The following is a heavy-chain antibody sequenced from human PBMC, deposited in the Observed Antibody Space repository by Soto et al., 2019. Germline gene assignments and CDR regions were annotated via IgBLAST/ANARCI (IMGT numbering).Heavy chain of an antibody. D-gene: IGHD4-17*01. Sequence: TLSLTCTVSGGSISSYYWSWIRQPPGKGLEWIGYIYYSGSTNYNPSLKSRVTISVDTSKNQFSLKLSSVTAADTAVYYCARSGRLHGDFDYWGQGTLVTVSS. CDR3: ARSGRLHGDFDY. CDR2: IYYSGST. CDR1: GGSISSYY. V-gene: IGHV4-59*01. J-gene: IGHJ4*02.